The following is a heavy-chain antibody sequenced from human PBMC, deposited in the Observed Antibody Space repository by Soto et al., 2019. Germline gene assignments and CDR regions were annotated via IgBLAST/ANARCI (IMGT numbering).Heavy chain of an antibody. CDR3: AKDAAGRVAARFDH. D-gene: IGHD6-13*01. Sequence: DVQVLESGGGLVQPGGSLRLSCAASGFTFSSFAMSWVRQAPGKGLEWVSSITDSGDETYYSDSVKGRFTISRDNPKNTVFLHLNSLRAADTARYYCAKDAAGRVAARFDHWGQRSLVTVSS. CDR1: GFTFSSFA. J-gene: IGHJ4*02. CDR2: ITDSGDET. V-gene: IGHV3-23*01.